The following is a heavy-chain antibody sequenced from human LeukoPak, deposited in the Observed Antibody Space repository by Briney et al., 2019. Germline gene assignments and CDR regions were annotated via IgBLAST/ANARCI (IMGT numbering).Heavy chain of an antibody. CDR1: AFTFTSYA. Sequence: PGGSLRLSCAASAFTFTSYAMHWVRQAPGKGLDWVAVISYDGSNKYYADSVKGRFTISRDNSKNTLYLQMNSLRAEDTAVYYCAREGAVAGTRPFDYWGQGTLVTVSS. D-gene: IGHD6-19*01. CDR2: ISYDGSNK. CDR3: AREGAVAGTRPFDY. J-gene: IGHJ4*02. V-gene: IGHV3-30-3*01.